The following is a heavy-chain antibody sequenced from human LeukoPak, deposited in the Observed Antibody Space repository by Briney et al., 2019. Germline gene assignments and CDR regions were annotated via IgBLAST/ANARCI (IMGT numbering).Heavy chain of an antibody. CDR2: IYTGGST. CDR3: ARGSPGAS. Sequence: GRSLRLSCAASGFTVSSNYMSWVRQAPGKGLEWVSIIYTGGSTYYADSVKGRFTISRDDSKNTLYLQMNSLRAEDTAVYYCARGSPGASWGQGNLVTVSS. J-gene: IGHJ5*02. CDR1: GFTVSSNY. V-gene: IGHV3-66*01.